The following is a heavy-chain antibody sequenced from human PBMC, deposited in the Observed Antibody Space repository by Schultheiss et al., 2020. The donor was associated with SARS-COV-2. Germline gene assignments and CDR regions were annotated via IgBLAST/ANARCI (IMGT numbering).Heavy chain of an antibody. J-gene: IGHJ6*02. CDR2: INHSGST. CDR1: GGSISSYY. Sequence: SETLSLTCTVSGGSISSYYWSWIRQPPGKGLEWIGEINHSGSTNYNPSLKSRVTISVDTSKNQFSLKLSSVTAADTAVYYCARDRWDSYYYYGMDVWGQGTTVTVSS. V-gene: IGHV4-59*01. CDR3: ARDRWDSYYYYGMDV. D-gene: IGHD1-26*01.